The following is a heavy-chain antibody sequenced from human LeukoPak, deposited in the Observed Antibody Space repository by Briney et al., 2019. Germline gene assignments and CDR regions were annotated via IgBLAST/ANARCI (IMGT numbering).Heavy chain of an antibody. Sequence: SVKVSCTASGGTFSSYAISWVRQAPRQGLEWMGRIIPIFGIANYAQKFQGRVTITADKSTSTAYMELSSLRSEDTAVYYCARDHPFDLWGRGTLVTVSS. V-gene: IGHV1-69*04. CDR3: ARDHPFDL. CDR2: IIPIFGIA. CDR1: GGTFSSYA. J-gene: IGHJ2*01.